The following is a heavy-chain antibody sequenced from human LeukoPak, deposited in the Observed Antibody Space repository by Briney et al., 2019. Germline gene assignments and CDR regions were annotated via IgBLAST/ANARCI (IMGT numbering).Heavy chain of an antibody. D-gene: IGHD2-15*01. CDR1: GFSFTSYW. J-gene: IGHJ3*02. V-gene: IGHV3-7*03. CDR3: ARDPGWSSFDI. Sequence: PGGSLRLSCVASGFSFTSYWMSWVRQAPGKDLEFVANINQDAGTTNYVDSVKGRFTISRDNAENSLYLQMSSLRAEDTALYYCARDPGWSSFDIWGQGIMVIVSS. CDR2: INQDAGTT.